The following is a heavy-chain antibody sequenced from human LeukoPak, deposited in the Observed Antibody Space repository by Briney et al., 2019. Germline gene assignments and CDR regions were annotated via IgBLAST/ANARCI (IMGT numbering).Heavy chain of an antibody. CDR3: ASLIMTTVTTQPSDDAFDI. Sequence: GGSLRLSCAASGFTFSSYGMRWVRQAPGKGLEWVAVISYDGSNKYYADSVKGRFTISRDNSKNTLYLQMNSLRAEDTAVYYCASLIMTTVTTQPSDDAFDIWGQGTMVTVSS. CDR1: GFTFSSYG. V-gene: IGHV3-30*03. CDR2: ISYDGSNK. J-gene: IGHJ3*02. D-gene: IGHD4-17*01.